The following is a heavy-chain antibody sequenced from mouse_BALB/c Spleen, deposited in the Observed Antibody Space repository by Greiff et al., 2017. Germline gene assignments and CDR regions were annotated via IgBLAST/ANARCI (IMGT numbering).Heavy chain of an antibody. CDR2: IYPGNSDT. J-gene: IGHJ1*01. CDR3: TRSRKFITTADWYFDV. CDR1: GYSFTSYW. D-gene: IGHD1-2*01. V-gene: IGHV1-5*01. Sequence: EVQLQQSGTVLARPGASVKMSCKASGYSFTSYWMHWVKQRPGQGLEWIGAIYPGNSDTSYNQKFKGKAKLTAVTSASTAYMELSSLTNEDSAVYYCTRSRKFITTADWYFDVWGAGTTVTVSS.